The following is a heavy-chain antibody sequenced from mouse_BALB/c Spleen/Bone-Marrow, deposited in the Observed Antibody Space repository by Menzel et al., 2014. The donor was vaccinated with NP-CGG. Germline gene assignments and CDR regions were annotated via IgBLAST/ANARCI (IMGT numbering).Heavy chain of an antibody. Sequence: QVQLQQSGAELVTPGASVKLSCKASGYTFTSYWMHWVKQRPGQGLEWIGEINPSNGRTNYNEKFKSKATLTVDKSSSTAYMQLSSLTAEDSAVYYCASDYGYDAGFALFVYWGQGTLVTVSA. J-gene: IGHJ3*01. V-gene: IGHV1S81*02. CDR3: ASDYGYDAGFALFVY. D-gene: IGHD2-14*01. CDR2: INPSNGRT. CDR1: GYTFTSYW.